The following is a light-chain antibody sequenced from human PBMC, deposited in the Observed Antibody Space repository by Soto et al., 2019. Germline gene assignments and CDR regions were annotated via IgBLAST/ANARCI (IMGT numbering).Light chain of an antibody. Sequence: VLTPPASLSWAPGQSITISCAGNSREVGGYTYVSWYQQHPGKAPKLMIYDVSNRPSGVSNRFSGSKSGNTASLTISGLQAEDEADYYCTSYTSSSTPYVFGGGTKVTVL. CDR3: TSYTSSSTPYV. V-gene: IGLV2-14*01. CDR1: SREVGGYTY. CDR2: DVS. J-gene: IGLJ1*01.